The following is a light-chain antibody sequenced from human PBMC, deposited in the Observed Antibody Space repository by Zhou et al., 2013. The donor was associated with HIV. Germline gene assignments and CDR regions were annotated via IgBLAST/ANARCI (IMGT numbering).Light chain of an antibody. CDR3: QQYGRT. J-gene: IGKJ2*01. Sequence: IVLTQSPATLSLSPGERATLSCRASQSVTTSLAWYQQRRGQSPRLLIYGASSRATGIPDRFSGSGSGTDFTLTISRLEPEDFAVYYCQQYGRTFGQGTKLEIK. CDR1: QSVTTS. V-gene: IGKV3-20*01. CDR2: GAS.